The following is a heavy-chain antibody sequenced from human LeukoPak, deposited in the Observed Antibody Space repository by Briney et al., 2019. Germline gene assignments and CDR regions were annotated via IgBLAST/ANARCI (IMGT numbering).Heavy chain of an antibody. Sequence: SETLSLTCTVSGGSIGIYYWSWIRQPAGKGLEWIGRIYNSGRTKYSPSLESRVTMSTDTSKNQFSLKLSSVSAADTAVYYCARVAMYEFFFDYWGQGTLVTVSS. CDR1: GGSIGIYY. CDR2: IYNSGRT. J-gene: IGHJ4*02. D-gene: IGHD2-8*01. V-gene: IGHV4-4*07. CDR3: ARVAMYEFFFDY.